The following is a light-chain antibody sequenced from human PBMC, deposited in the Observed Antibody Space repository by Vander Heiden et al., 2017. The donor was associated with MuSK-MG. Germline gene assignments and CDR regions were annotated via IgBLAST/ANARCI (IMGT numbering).Light chain of an antibody. V-gene: IGLV3-21*04. CDR1: PVGSMT. CDR2: SPS. Sequence: SSALSQPPSVSVAPGETAQITCGGKPVGSMTVHWYQRKPGQAPARVTLSPSDRPSDIPVRFSCSASGDTATRTITSVEAGDEADDYWQPSDSDTNQVLFGGGTMLTVL. CDR3: QPSDSDTNQVL. J-gene: IGLJ3*02.